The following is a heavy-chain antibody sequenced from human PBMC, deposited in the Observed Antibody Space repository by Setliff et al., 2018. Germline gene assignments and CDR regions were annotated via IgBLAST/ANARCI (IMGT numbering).Heavy chain of an antibody. CDR1: GGTFSNYC. Sequence: SVKVSCKASGGTFSNYCISWVRQVPGKGLEWMGGFAPEVGEIIYAQEFQGRVTITADESTSTAYMELSSLRSEDTAVYYCAVPRGYCSGGSCYNFDYWGQGTLVTVSS. CDR3: AVPRGYCSGGSCYNFDY. J-gene: IGHJ4*02. D-gene: IGHD2-15*01. V-gene: IGHV1-69*13. CDR2: FAPEVGEI.